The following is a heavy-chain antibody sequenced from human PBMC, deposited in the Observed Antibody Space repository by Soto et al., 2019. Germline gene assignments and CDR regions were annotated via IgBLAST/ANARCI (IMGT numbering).Heavy chain of an antibody. Sequence: GXSVKVSFNASGGTFSSDPFSLLRQAPGQGLEWMGGIIPMFDTPIYAQKFQDRVTITADESTSTAYMQLSSMRSGDTAVYYCARSGGLDRDFNYWGQGSLVTVSS. CDR1: GGTFSSDP. CDR2: IIPMFDTP. CDR3: ARSGGLDRDFNY. J-gene: IGHJ4*02. D-gene: IGHD2-15*01. V-gene: IGHV1-69*01.